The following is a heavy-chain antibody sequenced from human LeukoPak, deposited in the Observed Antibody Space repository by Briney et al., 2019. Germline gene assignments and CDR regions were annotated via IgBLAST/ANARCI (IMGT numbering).Heavy chain of an antibody. Sequence: PSETLSLTCAVYGGSFSGYYWSWIRQPPGKGLEWIGEINHSGSTNYNPSLKSRVTISVDTSKNQFSLKLSSVTAADTAVYYCAREIAGLRSYWGQGTLVTVSS. J-gene: IGHJ4*02. CDR1: GGSFSGYY. V-gene: IGHV4-34*01. CDR3: AREIAGLRSY. D-gene: IGHD4-17*01. CDR2: INHSGST.